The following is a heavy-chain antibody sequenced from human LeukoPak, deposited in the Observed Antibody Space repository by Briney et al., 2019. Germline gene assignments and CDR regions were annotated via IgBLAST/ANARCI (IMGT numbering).Heavy chain of an antibody. CDR1: GFTFTSRSA. J-gene: IGHJ5*02. CDR3: AAPYTSSWFDL. Sequence: GASVKVSCKASGFTFTSRSAVQWVRQARGQRPEWIGWIVVDSDNTNYAENFQERVTITRDMSASTSHMELSSLRSEDTAVYFCAAPYTSSWFDLWGQGTLVTVSS. V-gene: IGHV1-58*01. D-gene: IGHD6-13*01. CDR2: IVVDSDNT.